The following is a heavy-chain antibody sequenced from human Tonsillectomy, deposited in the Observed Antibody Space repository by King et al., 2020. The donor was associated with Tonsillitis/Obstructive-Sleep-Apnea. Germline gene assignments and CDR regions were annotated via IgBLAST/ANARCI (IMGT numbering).Heavy chain of an antibody. CDR2: IYPGDSDT. Sequence: VQLVESGAEVKKPGESLKISCKGSGYNFTNYWVDWVRQMPEKGLEFMGRIYPGDSDTRYSPSFRGQVTISADKSITTAYLHWSSLKVSDTAMYYCATVGGDTTATPEAFNFWGQGTMVTVSS. V-gene: IGHV5-51*01. D-gene: IGHD1-1*01. CDR1: GYNFTNYW. J-gene: IGHJ3*01. CDR3: ATVGGDTTATPEAFNF.